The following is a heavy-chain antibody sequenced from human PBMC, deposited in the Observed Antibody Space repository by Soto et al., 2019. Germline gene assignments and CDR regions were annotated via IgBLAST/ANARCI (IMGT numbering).Heavy chain of an antibody. V-gene: IGHV3-23*01. D-gene: IGHD3-22*01. J-gene: IGHJ4*02. Sequence: RGSLRLSCAASGFTFSSYAMSWVRQAPGKGLEWVSAISGSGGSTYYADSVKGRFTISRDNSKNTLYLQMNSLRAEDTAVYYCAKHMIVVVITRGGFAYWAQGTLVPVSS. CDR1: GFTFSSYA. CDR3: AKHMIVVVITRGGFAY. CDR2: ISGSGGST.